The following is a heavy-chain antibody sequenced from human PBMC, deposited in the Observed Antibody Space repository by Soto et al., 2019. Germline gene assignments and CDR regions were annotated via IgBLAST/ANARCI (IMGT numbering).Heavy chain of an antibody. V-gene: IGHV3-30-3*01. CDR1: GFTFSTSA. CDR3: VRDANVVATSRDGYNPDY. J-gene: IGHJ4*02. D-gene: IGHD5-12*01. Sequence: SLRLSCAASGFTFSTSALHWVRQTPGKGLEWVAVISYEGSNTYYAASVMGRFTISKDNSKNTLYLQMNTLRVEDAAVYYCVRDANVVATSRDGYNPDYWGQGTLVTVSS. CDR2: ISYEGSNT.